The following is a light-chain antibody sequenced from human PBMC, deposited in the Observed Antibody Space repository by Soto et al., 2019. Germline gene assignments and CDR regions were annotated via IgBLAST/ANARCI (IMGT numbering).Light chain of an antibody. CDR3: TSYSSGSTHVI. V-gene: IGLV2-14*03. Sequence: QSALTQPAPVSWSPGQSITLSCTGTSSDIGDYDYVSWYQRHPGKAPKLIIYDVNNRPSGVSDRFSGSKSGNTASLTISGLQADDEADYYCTSYSSGSTHVIFGGGTKRTVL. CDR1: SSDIGDYDY. J-gene: IGLJ2*01. CDR2: DVN.